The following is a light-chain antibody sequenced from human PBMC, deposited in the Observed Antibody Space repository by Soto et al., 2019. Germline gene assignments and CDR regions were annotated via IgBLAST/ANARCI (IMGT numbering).Light chain of an antibody. Sequence: QSALTQPASVSGSPGQSITISCIGTSSDVGGYNYISWYQQHPGKAPKLMIFDVSNRPSGVSNRFSGSKSGNTASLTISGPQAEDEGDYYCYSYSSSSPPAYVFGTGTKLTVL. J-gene: IGLJ1*01. CDR1: SSDVGGYNY. CDR3: YSYSSSSPPAYV. CDR2: DVS. V-gene: IGLV2-14*03.